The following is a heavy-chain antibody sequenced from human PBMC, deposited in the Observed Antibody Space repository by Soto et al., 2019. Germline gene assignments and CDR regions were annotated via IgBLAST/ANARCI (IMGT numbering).Heavy chain of an antibody. CDR3: GREFGAFVY. V-gene: IGHV3-21*01. Sequence: PGGSLRLSCAASGFTFSAYTMNWVRQAPGKGLEWVSFMSASGSHIYYADSMKGRFTISRDNAKNSLYPQMNSLRDEDTAIYFCGREFGAFVYWGQGILVTGSS. CDR2: MSASGSHI. J-gene: IGHJ4*02. CDR1: GFTFSAYT. D-gene: IGHD3-10*01.